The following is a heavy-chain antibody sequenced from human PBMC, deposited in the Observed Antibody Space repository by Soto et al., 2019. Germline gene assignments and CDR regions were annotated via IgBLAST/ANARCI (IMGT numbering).Heavy chain of an antibody. CDR3: ARDGGYCSGGSCYWVAFDI. V-gene: IGHV3-11*01. J-gene: IGHJ3*02. CDR1: GFTFSDYY. CDR2: ISGSGSTI. D-gene: IGHD2-15*01. Sequence: GGSLRLSCAASGFTFSDYYMSWIRQAPGKGLEWVSYISGSGSTIYYADSVKGRFTISRDNAQNSLYLQMDSLRAEDTAVYYCARDGGYCSGGSCYWVAFDIWGQGTMVTVSS.